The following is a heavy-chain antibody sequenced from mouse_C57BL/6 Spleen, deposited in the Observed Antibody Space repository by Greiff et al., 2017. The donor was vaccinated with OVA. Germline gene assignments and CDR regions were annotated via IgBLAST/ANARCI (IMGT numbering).Heavy chain of an antibody. CDR3: ARALRSWYFDV. CDR2: INPYNGGT. J-gene: IGHJ1*03. D-gene: IGHD1-1*01. V-gene: IGHV1-19*01. Sequence: EVQLQQSGPVLVKPGASVKMSCKASGYTFTDYYMNWVKQSHGKSLEWIGVINPYNGGTSYNQKFKGKATLTVDKSSSTAYMELNSLTCEDSAVYYCARALRSWYFDVWGTGTTVTVSS. CDR1: GYTFTDYY.